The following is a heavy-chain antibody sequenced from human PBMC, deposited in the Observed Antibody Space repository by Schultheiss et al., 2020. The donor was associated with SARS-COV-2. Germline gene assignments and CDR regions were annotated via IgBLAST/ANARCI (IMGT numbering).Heavy chain of an antibody. V-gene: IGHV3-30*18. Sequence: GGSLRLSCAASGFTFSSYWMSWVRQAPGKGLEWVAVISYDGSNKYYADSVKGRFTISRDNSKNTLYLQMNSLRAEDTAVYYCAKDLGDGYNFFDAFDIWGQGTMVTVSS. CDR1: GFTFSSYW. D-gene: IGHD5-24*01. CDR3: AKDLGDGYNFFDAFDI. CDR2: ISYDGSNK. J-gene: IGHJ3*02.